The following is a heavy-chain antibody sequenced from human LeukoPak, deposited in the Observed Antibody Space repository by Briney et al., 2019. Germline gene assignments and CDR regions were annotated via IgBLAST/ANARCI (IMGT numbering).Heavy chain of an antibody. CDR3: ARDRDCSSTSCYNAFDI. V-gene: IGHV3-30*01. CDR2: ISYDGSNK. J-gene: IGHJ3*02. Sequence: PGRSLRLSCAASGFTFSSYAMRWVRQAPGKGREWVAVISYDGSNKYNADSVKGRFTISRDNSKNTLYLQMNSLRAEDTAVYYCARDRDCSSTSCYNAFDIWGQGTMVTVSS. D-gene: IGHD2-2*02. CDR1: GFTFSSYA.